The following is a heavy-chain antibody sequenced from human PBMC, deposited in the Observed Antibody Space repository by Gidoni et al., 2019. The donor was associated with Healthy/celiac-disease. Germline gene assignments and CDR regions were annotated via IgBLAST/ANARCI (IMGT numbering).Heavy chain of an antibody. CDR2: INHRGST. V-gene: IGHV4-34*01. CDR1: GGSFSGYY. J-gene: IGHJ6*02. CDR3: AIYCSSTSCYSGMDV. Sequence: QVQLQQWGAGLFKPSETLSLTCAVYGGSFSGYYWSWIRQPPGKGLEWIGEINHRGSTNYNPSLKSRVTISVDTSKNQFSLKLSSVTAADTAVYYCAIYCSSTSCYSGMDVWGQGTTVTVSS. D-gene: IGHD2-2*01.